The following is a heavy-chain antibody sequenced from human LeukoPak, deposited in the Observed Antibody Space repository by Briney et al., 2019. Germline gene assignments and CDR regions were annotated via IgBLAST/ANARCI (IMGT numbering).Heavy chain of an antibody. CDR3: ARGGGRDAFDI. V-gene: IGHV1-69*05. CDR2: IIPIFGTA. Sequence: ASVKVSCKASGGTFSSYATSWVRQAPGQGLEWMGGIIPIFGTANYAQKFQGRVTITTDESTSTAYMELSSLRSEDTAVYYCARGGGRDAFDIWGQGTMVTVSS. CDR1: GGTFSSYA. D-gene: IGHD3-16*01. J-gene: IGHJ3*02.